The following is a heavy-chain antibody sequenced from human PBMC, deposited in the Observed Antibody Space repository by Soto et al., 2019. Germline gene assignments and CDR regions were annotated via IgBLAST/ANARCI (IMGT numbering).Heavy chain of an antibody. V-gene: IGHV4-31*03. CDR3: ARARPLTMIVVEYYFDY. D-gene: IGHD3-22*01. Sequence: PSETLSLTCTVSGGSISSGGYYWSWIRQHPGKGLEWIGYIYYSGSTYYNPSLKSRVTISVDTSKNQFSLKLSSVTAADTAVYYCARARPLTMIVVEYYFDYWGQGTLVTVS. CDR2: IYYSGST. CDR1: GGSISSGGYY. J-gene: IGHJ4*02.